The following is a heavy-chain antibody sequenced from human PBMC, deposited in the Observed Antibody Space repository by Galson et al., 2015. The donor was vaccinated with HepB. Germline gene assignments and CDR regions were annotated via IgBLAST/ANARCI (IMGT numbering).Heavy chain of an antibody. CDR2: IIPIYVTP. CDR1: GGTFSSYA. D-gene: IGHD2-8*01. CDR3: GRLNLGVNCTNGICPLLYYYHGVDV. Sequence: SVKVSCKASGGTFSSYAIGWIRQAPGQGLEWMGGIIPIYVTPHYPQKFQGRVTITVDKSSSIAYMELSSLKSEDTAVYYCGRLNLGVNCTNGICPLLYYYHGVDVWGQGTTVTVSS. V-gene: IGHV1-69*06. J-gene: IGHJ6*02.